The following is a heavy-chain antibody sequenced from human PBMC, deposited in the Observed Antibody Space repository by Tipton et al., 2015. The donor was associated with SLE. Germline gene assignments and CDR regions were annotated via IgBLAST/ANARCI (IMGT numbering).Heavy chain of an antibody. D-gene: IGHD6-19*01. J-gene: IGHJ4*02. CDR1: GFSFSNDD. CDR2: ISLSGTKI. V-gene: IGHV3-11*01. CDR3: ARGPRGWKFDS. Sequence: SLRLSCAASGFSFSNDDMSWIRQAPGKGLEWVSHISLSGTKIMNADSVRGRFTISRDNAQNTLYLQMNSLRGDDTAVYYCARGPRGWKFDSWGRGPLVTVSS.